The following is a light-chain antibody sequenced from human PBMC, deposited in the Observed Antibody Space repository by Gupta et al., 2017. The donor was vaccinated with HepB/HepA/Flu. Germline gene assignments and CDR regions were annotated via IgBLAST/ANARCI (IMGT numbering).Light chain of an antibody. J-gene: IGLJ1*01. CDR2: DVN. Sequence: QSALTQPRSVSGSPGQSVTISCTGTSSDVGGYNYVSWYQQHPDKAPKLMIYDVNKRPSGVPDRFSGSKSGNTAPLTISGLQAEDEADYYCCSYAGSYAYVFGTGTKVTVL. CDR1: SSDVGGYNY. CDR3: CSYAGSYAYV. V-gene: IGLV2-11*01.